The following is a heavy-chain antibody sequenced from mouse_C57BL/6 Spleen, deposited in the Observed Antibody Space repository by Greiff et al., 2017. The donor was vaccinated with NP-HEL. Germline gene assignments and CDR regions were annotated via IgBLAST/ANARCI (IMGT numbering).Heavy chain of an antibody. CDR3: ARTPHYYGSSSWYFDV. V-gene: IGHV1-63*01. CDR2: IYPGGGYT. CDR1: GYTFTNYW. Sequence: QVQLKQSGAELVRPGTSVKMSCKASGYTFTNYWIGWAKQRPGHGLEWIGDIYPGGGYTNYNEKFKGKATLTADKSSSTAYMQFSSLTSEDSAIYYCARTPHYYGSSSWYFDVWGTGTTVTVSS. J-gene: IGHJ1*03. D-gene: IGHD1-1*01.